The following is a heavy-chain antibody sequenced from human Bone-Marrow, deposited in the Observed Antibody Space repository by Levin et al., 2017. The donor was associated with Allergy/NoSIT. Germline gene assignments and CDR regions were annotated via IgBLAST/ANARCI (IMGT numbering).Heavy chain of an antibody. J-gene: IGHJ6*02. D-gene: IGHD3-22*01. V-gene: IGHV3-30*04. CDR1: GFNIRNSP. CDR2: TSSDGGTK. Sequence: GESLKISCAVSGFNIRNSPIHWVRQAPGKGLEWVAVTSSDGGTKYYADSVMGRFTIPRESSKNMVYLQMNSLTAEDTAVYYCASVQRGSMIAAIDRWGIDVWGQGTTVTVSS. CDR3: ASVQRGSMIAAIDRWGIDV.